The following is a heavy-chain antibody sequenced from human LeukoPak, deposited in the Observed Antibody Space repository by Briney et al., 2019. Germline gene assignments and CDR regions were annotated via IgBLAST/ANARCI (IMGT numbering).Heavy chain of an antibody. D-gene: IGHD3-10*01. CDR2: IYNDGST. Sequence: GGSLRLSCAASGFTVSTNYMTWIRQAPGKGLEWISVIYNDGSTYYAASVKGRFTISRDNSKNTLYLQMNSLRADDTAVYYCTSLTVLTGFDYCDFWGQGTLVTVSS. J-gene: IGHJ4*02. CDR3: TSLTVLTGFDYCDF. CDR1: GFTVSTNY. V-gene: IGHV3-53*01.